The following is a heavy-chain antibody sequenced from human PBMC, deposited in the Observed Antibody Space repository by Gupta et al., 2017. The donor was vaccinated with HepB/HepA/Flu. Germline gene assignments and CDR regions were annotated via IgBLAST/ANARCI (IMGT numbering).Heavy chain of an antibody. Sequence: VQLVESGGGLVQPGRSLRLSCAPSGFTFGAFAMHWLRQAPGRGLAWVSGSIWNSDTVAYAESISGRFTISRDNAKESLYLQMNSLRPEDTAVYYCGKDFKQWFVPLFDDWGQGILVSVSS. D-gene: IGHD3-10*01. CDR1: GFTFGAFA. CDR2: SIWNSDTV. J-gene: IGHJ4*02. V-gene: IGHV3-9*01. CDR3: GKDFKQWFVPLFDD.